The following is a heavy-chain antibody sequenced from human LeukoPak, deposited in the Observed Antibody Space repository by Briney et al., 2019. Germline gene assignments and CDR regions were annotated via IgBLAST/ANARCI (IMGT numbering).Heavy chain of an antibody. J-gene: IGHJ4*02. CDR2: ISSSGSTI. V-gene: IGHV3-11*01. Sequence: GGSLRLSCAASGFTFSDYYMSWIRQAPGKGLEWVSYISSSGSTIYYADSVKGRFTISRDNAKNSLYLQMNSLRAKDTAVYYCARQRRDCSGGSCYSGDYWGQGTLVTVSS. CDR3: ARQRRDCSGGSCYSGDY. CDR1: GFTFSDYY. D-gene: IGHD2-15*01.